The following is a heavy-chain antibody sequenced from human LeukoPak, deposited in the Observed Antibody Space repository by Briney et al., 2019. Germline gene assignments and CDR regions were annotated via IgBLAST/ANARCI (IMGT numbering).Heavy chain of an antibody. D-gene: IGHD2-15*01. Sequence: ASGTLSLTCGVSGGSISNTNWWSWVRQPPGKGLEWIGEINHSGSTNYNPSLKSRVTISVDTSKNQFSLKLSSVTAADTAVYYCARGLLVVVVAAIYGWFDPWGQGTLVTVSS. CDR1: GGSISNTNW. J-gene: IGHJ5*02. CDR3: ARGLLVVVVAAIYGWFDP. CDR2: INHSGST. V-gene: IGHV4-4*02.